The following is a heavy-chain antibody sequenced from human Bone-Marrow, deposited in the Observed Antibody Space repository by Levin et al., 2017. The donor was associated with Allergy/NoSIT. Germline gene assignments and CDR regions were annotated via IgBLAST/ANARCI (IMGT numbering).Heavy chain of an antibody. CDR1: GFTFSSYS. D-gene: IGHD6-19*01. CDR3: ARGGVAGTVAFDI. J-gene: IGHJ3*02. V-gene: IGHV3-21*01. CDR2: ISSSSSYI. Sequence: GGSLRLSCAASGFTFSSYSMNWVRQAPGKGLEWVSSISSSSSYIYYADSVKGRFTISRDNAKNSLYLQMNSLRAEDTAVYYCARGGVAGTVAFDIWGQGTMVTVSS.